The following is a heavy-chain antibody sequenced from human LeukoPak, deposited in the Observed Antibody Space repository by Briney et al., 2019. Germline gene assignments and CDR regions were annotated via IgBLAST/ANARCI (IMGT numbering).Heavy chain of an antibody. D-gene: IGHD3-3*01. CDR3: ARVSRSWSGYYPYYFDY. CDR2: IYYSGST. J-gene: IGHJ4*02. Sequence: SETLSLTCTVSGGSISSYYWSWIRQPPGKGLEWIGCIYYSGSTNYNPSLKSRVTISVDTSKNQFSLKLSSVTAADTAVYYCARVSRSWSGYYPYYFDYWGQGTLVTVSS. CDR1: GGSISSYY. V-gene: IGHV4-59*01.